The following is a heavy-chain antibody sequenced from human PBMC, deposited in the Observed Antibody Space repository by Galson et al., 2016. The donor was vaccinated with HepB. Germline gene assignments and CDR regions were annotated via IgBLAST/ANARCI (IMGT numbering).Heavy chain of an antibody. J-gene: IGHJ2*01. CDR1: GFTFISYA. CDR3: ARDRLAAVQRGCFDL. D-gene: IGHD6-13*01. Sequence: SLRLSCAASGFTFISYAMHWVRQAPGKGLEWVAVISFDGSNKHYADSVKGRFTISRDNSKKTLYLQMNSLRAEDTAVYYCARDRLAAVQRGCFDLWGRGTLLTVSS. CDR2: ISFDGSNK. V-gene: IGHV3-30-3*01.